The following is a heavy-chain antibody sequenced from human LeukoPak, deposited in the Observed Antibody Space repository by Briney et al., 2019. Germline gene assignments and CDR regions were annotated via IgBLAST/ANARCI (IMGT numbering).Heavy chain of an antibody. CDR3: ARGDSSGHYYVYYFDY. Sequence: GGSLRLSCAASGFTFSNYSMNWVRQAPGKGLEWVSSISSSSSYIYYADSVTGRFTISRDNAKNSLYLQMNSLRAEDTAVYYCARGDSSGHYYVYYFDYWGQGTLVSVSS. J-gene: IGHJ4*02. D-gene: IGHD3-22*01. CDR1: GFTFSNYS. CDR2: ISSSSSYI. V-gene: IGHV3-21*04.